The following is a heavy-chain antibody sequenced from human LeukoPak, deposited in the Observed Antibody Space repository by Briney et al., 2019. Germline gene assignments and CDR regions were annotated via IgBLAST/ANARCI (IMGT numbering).Heavy chain of an antibody. J-gene: IGHJ4*02. CDR3: ARGGSYRFWELTGWGFDY. CDR2: IKQDGSEK. Sequence: GGSLRLSCAASGFTFSSYWMSWVRQAPGKGLEWVANIKQDGSEKYYVDSVKGRFTISRDNAKNSLYLQMNSLRAEDTAVYYCARGGSYRFWELTGWGFDYWGQGTLVTVSS. D-gene: IGHD3-3*01. CDR1: GFTFSSYW. V-gene: IGHV3-7*01.